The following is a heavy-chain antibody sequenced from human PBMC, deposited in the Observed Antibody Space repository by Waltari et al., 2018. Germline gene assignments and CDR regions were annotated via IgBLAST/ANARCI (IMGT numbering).Heavy chain of an antibody. J-gene: IGHJ4*02. CDR1: GFPFSAYW. CDR2: IDSDGVTT. CDR3: ASGYYYSVFDS. V-gene: IGHV3-74*01. D-gene: IGHD3-22*01. Sequence: EVQLVESGGGLVQPGGSLRLSCAASGFPFSAYWWHWGRQAPGKGLVWVSRIDSDGVTTNYADSVKGRFTISRDNAKNTLYLQINSLRAEDTAVYFCASGYYYSVFDSWGQGTLVTVSS.